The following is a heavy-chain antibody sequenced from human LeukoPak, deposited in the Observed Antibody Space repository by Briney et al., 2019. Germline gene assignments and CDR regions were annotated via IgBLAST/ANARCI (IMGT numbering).Heavy chain of an antibody. CDR3: AKGVVRGVTYYYYYYYMDV. CDR2: IKQDGSEK. V-gene: IGHV3-7*01. CDR1: GFTFSSYW. D-gene: IGHD3-10*01. J-gene: IGHJ6*03. Sequence: PGGSLRLSCAASGFTFSSYWMSWVRQAPGKGLEWVANIKQDGSEKYYVDSVKGRFTISRDNSKNTLYLQMNSLRAEDTAVYYCAKGVVRGVTYYYYYYYMDVWGKGTTVTISS.